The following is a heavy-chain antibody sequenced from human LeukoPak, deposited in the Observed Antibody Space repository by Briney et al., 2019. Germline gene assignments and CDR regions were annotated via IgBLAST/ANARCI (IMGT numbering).Heavy chain of an antibody. J-gene: IGHJ5*02. CDR1: GGTFSSYA. V-gene: IGHV1-8*02. Sequence: GASVKVSFKASGGTFSSYAISWVRQAPGQGLEWMGWMNPNSGNTGYAQKFQGRVTMTRNTSISTAYMELSSLRSEDTAVYYCARGKRRIAARPLDPWGQGTLVTVSS. CDR3: ARGKRRIAARPLDP. CDR2: MNPNSGNT. D-gene: IGHD6-6*01.